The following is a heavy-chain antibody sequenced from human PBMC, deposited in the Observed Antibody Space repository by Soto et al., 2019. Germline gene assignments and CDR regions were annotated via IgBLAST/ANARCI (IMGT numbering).Heavy chain of an antibody. J-gene: IGHJ6*02. CDR1: GFTFSDYY. CDR3: ARGLIIAGVDYYYGMDV. V-gene: IGHV3-11*01. D-gene: IGHD3-10*01. Sequence: PGGSLRLSCAASGFTFSDYYMSWIRQAPGKGLEWVSYISSSGSTIYYADSVKGRFTISRDNGKNSRYLQMNSLRAEDTAVYYCARGLIIAGVDYYYGMDVCGQGTTVTVSS. CDR2: ISSSGSTI.